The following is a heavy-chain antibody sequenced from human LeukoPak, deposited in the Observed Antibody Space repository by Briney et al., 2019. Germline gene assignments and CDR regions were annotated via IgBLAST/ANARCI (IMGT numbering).Heavy chain of an antibody. Sequence: SETLSLTCTVSGDSFSSSNYYWGWIRQPPGKGLQWIGSIYYSGSTYYNPSLKSRVTISVDTSKNQFSLKLSSVTAADTAVYYCATVGEGSGWYGRPDPSRCYFDHWGQGTLVTVSS. CDR2: IYYSGST. CDR3: ATVGEGSGWYGRPDPSRCYFDH. J-gene: IGHJ4*02. V-gene: IGHV4-39*07. CDR1: GDSFSSSNYY. D-gene: IGHD6-19*01.